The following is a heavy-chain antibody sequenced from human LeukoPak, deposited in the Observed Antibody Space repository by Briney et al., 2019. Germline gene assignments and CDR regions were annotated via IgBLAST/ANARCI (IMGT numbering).Heavy chain of an antibody. D-gene: IGHD3-10*01. CDR1: GFSLSTSGVG. V-gene: IGHV2-5*02. CDR3: AHSALITMVRGVIPFDY. CDR2: IYWDDDK. Sequence: GPPLVNPTQTLTLTCTFSGFSLSTSGVGVGWIRQPPGKALEWLALIYWDDDKRYSPSLKSRLTITKDTSKNQVVLTMTNMDPADTATYYCAHSALITMVRGVIPFDYWGRGTLVTVSS. J-gene: IGHJ4*02.